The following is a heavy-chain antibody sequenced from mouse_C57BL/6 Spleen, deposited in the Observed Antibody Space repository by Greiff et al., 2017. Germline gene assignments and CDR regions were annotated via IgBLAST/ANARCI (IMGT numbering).Heavy chain of an antibody. J-gene: IGHJ2*01. V-gene: IGHV1-52*01. CDR1: GYTFTSYW. CDR2: IDPSDSET. Sequence: VQLLQSGPELVKPGSSVKLSCKASGYTFTSYWMHWVKQRPIQGLEWIGNIDPSDSETHYNQKFKDKATLTVDKSSSTAYMQLSSPTAEDSEVYYCARPTMGGYFDYWGQGTTLTVSS. CDR3: ARPTMGGYFDY. D-gene: IGHD2-10*01.